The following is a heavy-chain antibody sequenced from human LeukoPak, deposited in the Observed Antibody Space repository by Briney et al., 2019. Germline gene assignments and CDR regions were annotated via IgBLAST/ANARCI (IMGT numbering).Heavy chain of an antibody. CDR3: ARDMLGGFDY. CDR2: ISSSGSTI. CDR1: GFTFSSYE. Sequence: QSGGSLRLSCAASGFTFSSYEMNWVRQAPGKGLEWVSYISSSGSTIYYADSVKGRFAISRDNAKNSLYLQMNSLRAEDTAVYYCARDMLGGFDYWGQGTLVTVSS. J-gene: IGHJ4*02. D-gene: IGHD3-10*02. V-gene: IGHV3-48*03.